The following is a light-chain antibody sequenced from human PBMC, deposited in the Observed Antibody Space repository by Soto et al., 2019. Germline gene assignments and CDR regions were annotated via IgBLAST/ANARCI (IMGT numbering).Light chain of an antibody. CDR1: SSNIGSNY. J-gene: IGLJ2*01. Sequence: QSVLTHPPSASGTPGQRVTISCSGSSSNIGSNYVYWYQQLPGTAPKLLIYRNNQRPSGVPDRFSGSKSGTSASLAISGLRSEDEADYYCAAWDASLSVSFGGGTKVTVL. CDR3: AAWDASLSVS. V-gene: IGLV1-47*01. CDR2: RNN.